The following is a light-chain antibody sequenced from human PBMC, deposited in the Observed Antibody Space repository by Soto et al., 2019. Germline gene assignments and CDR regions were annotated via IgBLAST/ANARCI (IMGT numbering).Light chain of an antibody. Sequence: ETVLTQSPATLSLPPGERATLSCRATQSVSSYLAWYQQKPGQAPRLLIFDASNRATDIPARFTGSRSGTDFTLAISSLEPEDFAVYYCQQCSNWPWTFGQGTKVDIK. V-gene: IGKV3-11*01. CDR3: QQCSNWPWT. CDR2: DAS. CDR1: QSVSSY. J-gene: IGKJ1*01.